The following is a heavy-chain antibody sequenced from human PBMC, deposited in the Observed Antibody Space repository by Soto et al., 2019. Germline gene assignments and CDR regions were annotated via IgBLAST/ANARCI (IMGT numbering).Heavy chain of an antibody. V-gene: IGHV3-30-3*01. J-gene: IGHJ6*02. CDR3: ARDLRCSSTSCYMGFAPAGGMDV. Sequence: GGSLRLSCAASGFTFSSYAMHWVRQAPGKGLEWVAVISYDGSNKYYADSVKGRFTISRDNSKNTLYLQMNSLRAEDTAVYYCARDLRCSSTSCYMGFAPAGGMDVWGQGTTVTVSS. CDR1: GFTFSSYA. CDR2: ISYDGSNK. D-gene: IGHD2-2*02.